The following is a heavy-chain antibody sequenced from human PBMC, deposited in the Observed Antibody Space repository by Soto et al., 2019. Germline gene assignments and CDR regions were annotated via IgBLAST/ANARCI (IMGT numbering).Heavy chain of an antibody. CDR2: ISSSSSYI. CDR1: GFTFSSYS. D-gene: IGHD3-22*01. CDR3: ARDQPDSSGYYKAVDI. Sequence: LKISCAASGFTFSSYSMNWVRQARGKGLEWVSSISSSSSYIYYADSVKGRFTISRDNAKNSLYLQMNSLRAEDTAVYYWARDQPDSSGYYKAVDIWGQGTMVTVSS. J-gene: IGHJ3*02. V-gene: IGHV3-21*01.